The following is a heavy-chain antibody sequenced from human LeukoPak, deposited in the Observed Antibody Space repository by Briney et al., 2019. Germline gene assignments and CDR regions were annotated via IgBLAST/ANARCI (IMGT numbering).Heavy chain of an antibody. CDR1: GGSFSGYY. Sequence: SETLSLTCAVYGGSFSGYYWSWIRQPPGKGLEWIGEINHSGSTNYNPSLKSRVTISVDTPKNQFSLKLSSVTAADTAVYYCARGSRYYGSGVLSYWGQGTLVTVSS. D-gene: IGHD3-10*01. CDR3: ARGSRYYGSGVLSY. CDR2: INHSGST. J-gene: IGHJ4*02. V-gene: IGHV4-34*01.